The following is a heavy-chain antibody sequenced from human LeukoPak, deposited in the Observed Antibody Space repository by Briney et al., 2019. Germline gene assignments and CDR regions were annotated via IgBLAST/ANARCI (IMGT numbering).Heavy chain of an antibody. Sequence: ASVKVSCKASGYTFTSYGISWVRQAPGQGLEWMGWISAYNGNTNYAQKLQGRVTMTTDTSTSTAYMELRSLRSDDTAVYYCARESSDYGEGWFDPWGQGTWSPSPQ. CDR1: GYTFTSYG. J-gene: IGHJ5*02. CDR3: ARESSDYGEGWFDP. CDR2: ISAYNGNT. D-gene: IGHD4-17*01. V-gene: IGHV1-18*01.